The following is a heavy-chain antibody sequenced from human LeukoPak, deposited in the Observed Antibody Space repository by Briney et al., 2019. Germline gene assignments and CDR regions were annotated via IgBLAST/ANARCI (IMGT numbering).Heavy chain of an antibody. V-gene: IGHV4-34*01. CDR1: GGSFSGYY. CDR3: ARKRATSYGMDV. Sequence: SETLSLTCAVYGGSFSGYYWSWIRQPPGKGLEWIGEINHSGSTNYNPSLKSRVTISVDTSKNQFSLKLSSVTAADTAVYYCARKRATSYGMDVRGQGTTVTVSS. D-gene: IGHD1-14*01. J-gene: IGHJ6*02. CDR2: INHSGST.